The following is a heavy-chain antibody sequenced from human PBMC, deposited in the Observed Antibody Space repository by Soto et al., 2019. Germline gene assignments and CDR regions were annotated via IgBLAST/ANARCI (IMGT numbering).Heavy chain of an antibody. D-gene: IGHD3-22*01. Sequence: EDSVQASCTASGYTFTAYYMHWLRQAPGQGLEWMGWINPNSGGTKYAQKFQGRVTMTNDTSISTAYMELSRLGSDDTAVYYCARGDWESSANYSPDLFDLCGKGTLVSVYS. CDR3: ARGDWESSANYSPDLFDL. V-gene: IGHV1-2*02. CDR2: INPNSGGT. CDR1: GYTFTAYY. J-gene: IGHJ5*02.